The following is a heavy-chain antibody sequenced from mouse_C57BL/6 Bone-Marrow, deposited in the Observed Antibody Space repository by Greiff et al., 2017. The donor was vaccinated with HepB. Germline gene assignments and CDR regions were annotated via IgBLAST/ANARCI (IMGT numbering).Heavy chain of an antibody. J-gene: IGHJ4*01. CDR3: AKNRWLLRYYAMDY. Sequence: QVHVKQSGPGLVQPSQSLSITCTVSGFSLTSYGVHWVRQPPGKGLEWLGVIWSGGSTDYNAAFISRLSISKDNSKSQVFFKMNSLQADDTAIYYCAKNRWLLRYYAMDYWGQGTSVTVSS. CDR1: GFSLTSYG. D-gene: IGHD2-3*01. CDR2: IWSGGST. V-gene: IGHV2-4*01.